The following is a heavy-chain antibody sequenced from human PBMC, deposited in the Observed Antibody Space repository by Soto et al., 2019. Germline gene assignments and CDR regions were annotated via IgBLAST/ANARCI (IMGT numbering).Heavy chain of an antibody. Sequence: GGSLRLSCAASGFTFSDYYMSWIRQAPGKGLEWVSYISSSSSYTNYADSVKGRFTISRDNAKNSLYLQMNSLRAEDTAVYYCARSRLTGYSSGWLDYWGQGTLVTVSS. V-gene: IGHV3-11*06. J-gene: IGHJ4*02. CDR2: ISSSSSYT. CDR1: GFTFSDYY. D-gene: IGHD6-19*01. CDR3: ARSRLTGYSSGWLDY.